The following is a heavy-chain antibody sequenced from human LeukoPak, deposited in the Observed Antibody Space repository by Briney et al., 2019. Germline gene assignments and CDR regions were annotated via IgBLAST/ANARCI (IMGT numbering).Heavy chain of an antibody. CDR1: GFTFSSYS. V-gene: IGHV3-74*01. Sequence: PGGSLRLSCAASGFTFSSYSMNWVRQAPGKGLVWVSRISSDGTVISYADSVKGRFTLSRDTAKNTLYLQMNSLRGEDTAVYYCARDSSMLRGPLVIYYFDFWGQGTLVTVSS. J-gene: IGHJ4*02. CDR2: ISSDGTVI. D-gene: IGHD3-10*01. CDR3: ARDSSMLRGPLVIYYFDF.